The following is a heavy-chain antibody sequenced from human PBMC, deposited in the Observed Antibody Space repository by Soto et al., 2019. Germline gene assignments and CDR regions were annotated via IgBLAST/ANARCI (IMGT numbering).Heavy chain of an antibody. CDR2: IYPGDSDT. Sequence: GESLKISCKGSGYSFTSYWIGWVRQMPGKGLEWMGIIYPGDSDTRYSPSFQGQVTISADKSISTAYLQWSSLQASDTAMYYCASSITSHYYYCGMDVWGQGTTVTVSS. CDR3: ASSITSHYYYCGMDV. J-gene: IGHJ6*02. D-gene: IGHD4-4*01. V-gene: IGHV5-51*01. CDR1: GYSFTSYW.